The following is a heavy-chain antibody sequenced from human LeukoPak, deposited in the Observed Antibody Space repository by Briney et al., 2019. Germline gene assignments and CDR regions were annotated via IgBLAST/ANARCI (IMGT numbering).Heavy chain of an antibody. CDR2: ISAYNGNT. CDR1: GYTFTSYG. V-gene: IGHV1-18*01. D-gene: IGHD3-10*01. CDR3: ARGAATGYYYYGMDV. Sequence: ASVKVFCKASGYTFTSYGISWVRQAPGQGLEWMGWISAYNGNTNYAQKLQGRVTMTTDTSTSTAYMELRSLRSDDTAVYYCARGAATGYYYYGMDVWGQGTTVTVSS. J-gene: IGHJ6*02.